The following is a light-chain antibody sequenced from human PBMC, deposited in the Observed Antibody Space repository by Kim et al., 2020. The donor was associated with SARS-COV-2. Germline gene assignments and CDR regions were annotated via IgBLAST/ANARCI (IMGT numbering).Light chain of an antibody. CDR2: EVS. V-gene: IGLV2-8*01. CDR3: RSFAGSNEV. CDR1: SSGVGGYNY. Sequence: PGQAVTIACTGTSSGVGGYNYVSWYQQHPGKAPKLMIYEVSKRPSGVPDRFSGSKSGNTASLTVSGLQAEDEADYYCRSFAGSNEVFGGGTQLTVL. J-gene: IGLJ3*02.